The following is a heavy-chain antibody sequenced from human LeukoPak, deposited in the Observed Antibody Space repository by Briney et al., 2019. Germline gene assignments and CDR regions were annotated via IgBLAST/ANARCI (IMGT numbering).Heavy chain of an antibody. CDR2: TSYSEGM. V-gene: IGHV4-31*03. CDR1: GGSVSRGGYY. D-gene: IGHD1-26*01. J-gene: IGHJ4*02. Sequence: SETLSLTCTVSGGSVSRGGYYWNWIRQHPGKGLEWIVFTSYSEGMYYNPSLMSRITISVDISQNQFSLKMRDVTAADTAVYFCATADWESFYFDSWGQGALVAVSS. CDR3: ATADWESFYFDS.